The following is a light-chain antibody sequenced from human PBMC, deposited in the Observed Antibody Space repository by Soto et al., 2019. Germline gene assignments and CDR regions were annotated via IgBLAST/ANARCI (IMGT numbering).Light chain of an antibody. V-gene: IGKV1-39*01. CDR1: QSIRSY. Sequence: DIQMTQSPSSLSASVGDRVTVTCRASQSIRSYLNWYQQKPGKAPKLLIHGASSLQSGVPSRFSGTGSGTDFTLTISSLQPEDFATYYCQQSYSTLWTFGQGTKVEIK. J-gene: IGKJ1*01. CDR2: GAS. CDR3: QQSYSTLWT.